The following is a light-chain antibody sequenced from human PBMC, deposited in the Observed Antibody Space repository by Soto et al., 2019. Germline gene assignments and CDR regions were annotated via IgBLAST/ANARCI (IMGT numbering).Light chain of an antibody. J-gene: IGLJ2*01. CDR3: SSDTSTSTLV. V-gene: IGLV2-14*03. Sequence: QSALTQPASVSGSPGQSITISCTGTSRNVGGYNYVSWYQQHPGKAPKLMIYDVTNRPSGVSNRFSGSKSGNTASLTISGLQAEDEADYYCSSDTSTSTLVFGGGTQLTVL. CDR1: SRNVGGYNY. CDR2: DVT.